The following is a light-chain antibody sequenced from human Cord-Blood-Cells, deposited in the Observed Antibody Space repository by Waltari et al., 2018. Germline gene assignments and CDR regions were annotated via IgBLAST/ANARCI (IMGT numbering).Light chain of an antibody. CDR1: QGISSA. V-gene: IGKV1-13*02. Sequence: IQLTQSPSSLSASVGDRVTITCRASQGISSALAWYQQKPGKASKLLIYDASSLESGVPSRFSGSGSGTDFTLTISSLQPEDFATYYCQQFNSYPLTFGGGTKVEIK. CDR3: QQFNSYPLT. CDR2: DAS. J-gene: IGKJ4*02.